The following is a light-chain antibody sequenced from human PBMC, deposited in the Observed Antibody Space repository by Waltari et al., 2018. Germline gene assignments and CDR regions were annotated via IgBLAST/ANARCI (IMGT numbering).Light chain of an antibody. Sequence: QLVLTQSPSASASLGASVKLTCTLSSGHSSNLIAWLQQQPGKGPRYFMKVNSDGSHRKGDEIPDRFSGSSSGAERYLTISSLQSEDEADYYCETGGHGTWVFGGGTKLTVL. CDR1: SGHSSNL. CDR3: ETGGHGTWV. V-gene: IGLV4-69*01. CDR2: VNSDGSH. J-gene: IGLJ3*02.